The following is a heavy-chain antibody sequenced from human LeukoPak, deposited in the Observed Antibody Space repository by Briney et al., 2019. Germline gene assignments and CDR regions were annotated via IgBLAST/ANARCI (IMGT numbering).Heavy chain of an antibody. D-gene: IGHD3-9*01. V-gene: IGHV4-59*08. CDR3: CARQNADWTAFDI. Sequence: SETLSLTCTLSGGAQTILTWGWGCQPPGKGLEWIGDIYYSGSTKYNTSLTSRVTISVDTSQNNLSLRLCSVLAADTAINYCCARQNADWTAFDIWGLGILVTVSS. CDR1: GGAQTILT. J-gene: IGHJ4*02. CDR2: IYYSGST.